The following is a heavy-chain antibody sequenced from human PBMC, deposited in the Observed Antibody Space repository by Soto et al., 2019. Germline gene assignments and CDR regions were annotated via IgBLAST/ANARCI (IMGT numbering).Heavy chain of an antibody. Sequence: SETLSLTCTVSGGSISDISYCWGWIRQPPGKGLQWIGCMFYSGATYYNPSLKNRVTLSVDTSNNEFSLKPVSVTAPDTAVYYRARHKSGSDWLDPWGHGTLVTVSS. CDR1: GGSISDISYC. CDR3: ARHKSGSDWLDP. J-gene: IGHJ5*02. CDR2: MFYSGAT. D-gene: IGHD2-15*01. V-gene: IGHV4-39*01.